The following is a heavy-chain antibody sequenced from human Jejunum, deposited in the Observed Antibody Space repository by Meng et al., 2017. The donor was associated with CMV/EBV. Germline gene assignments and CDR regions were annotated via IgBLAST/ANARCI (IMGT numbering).Heavy chain of an antibody. V-gene: IGHV3-72*01. Sequence: GFIFSDHYMDWFRQAPGKGLEWVARIKNRANNYITEYAASVRGRFTISRDDSKNSLYLEVNSLQTEDTALYYCGRDSMKGGGFDCWGQGVLVTVSS. CDR1: GFIFSDHY. CDR3: GRDSMKGGGFDC. D-gene: IGHD3-10*01. CDR2: IKNRANNYIT. J-gene: IGHJ4*02.